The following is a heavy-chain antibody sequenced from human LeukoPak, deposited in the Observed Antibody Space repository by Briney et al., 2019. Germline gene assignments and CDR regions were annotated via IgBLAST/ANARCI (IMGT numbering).Heavy chain of an antibody. D-gene: IGHD1-26*01. V-gene: IGHV3-30*02. Sequence: GGSLRLSCATSGFTFSRSGMHWVRQAPGKGLEWVTFLRGSTEAEYYTDSVKGRFTISRDNSKNSLYLQMNSLRAEDTAKYYCAKEGGSIVGGTIPFDHWGQGTLVTVSS. CDR1: GFTFSRSG. CDR2: LRGSTEAE. CDR3: AKEGGSIVGGTIPFDH. J-gene: IGHJ4*02.